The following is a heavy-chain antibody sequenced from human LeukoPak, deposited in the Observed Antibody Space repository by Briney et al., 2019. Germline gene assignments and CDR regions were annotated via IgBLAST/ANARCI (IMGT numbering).Heavy chain of an antibody. CDR3: ARETDYGDYPDY. D-gene: IGHD4-17*01. V-gene: IGHV3-33*01. J-gene: IGHJ4*02. CDR1: GFTFSSYG. CDR2: IWYDGSNK. Sequence: GGSLRHSCAASGFTFSSYGMHWVRQAPGKGLEWVAVIWYDGSNKYYADSVKGRFTISRDNSKNTLYLQMNSLRAEDTAVYYCARETDYGDYPDYWGQGTLVTVSS.